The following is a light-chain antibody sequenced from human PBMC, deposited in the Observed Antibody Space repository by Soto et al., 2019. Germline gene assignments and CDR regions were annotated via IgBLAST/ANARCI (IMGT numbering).Light chain of an antibody. J-gene: IGKJ1*01. V-gene: IGKV3-20*01. Sequence: EIVWTQSPGTLSLSPGERATLSCRASQSVSSRFLAWYQQQPGQAPRLLRYGASSRATGIPDRFSGTGSGTEFTLTISSLKPDDFETYYCQQYNSYPWTFGQGTKVDIK. CDR1: QSVSSRF. CDR3: QQYNSYPWT. CDR2: GAS.